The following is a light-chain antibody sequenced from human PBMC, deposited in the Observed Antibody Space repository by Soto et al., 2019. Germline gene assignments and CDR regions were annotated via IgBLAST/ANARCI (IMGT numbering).Light chain of an antibody. CDR2: DAS. CDR1: QSVSSY. J-gene: IGKJ3*01. Sequence: EIVLTQSPVTLSLSPGERATLSCRASQSVSSYLAWYQQRHGQAPRLLIYDASNRATGIPARFSGSGSGTDFTLTISRLDPEDFAVFYCQQYGSSPFTFGPGTKVDIK. CDR3: QQYGSSPFT. V-gene: IGKV3-11*01.